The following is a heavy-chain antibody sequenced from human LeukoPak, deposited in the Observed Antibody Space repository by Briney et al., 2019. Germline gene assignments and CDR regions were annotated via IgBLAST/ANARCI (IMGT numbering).Heavy chain of an antibody. CDR2: INPSGGST. CDR1: GYTFTSYY. CDR3: ARARAVAGVDY. J-gene: IGHJ4*02. D-gene: IGHD6-19*01. Sequence: ASVKVSCKASGYTFTSYYMHRVRQAPGQGLEWMGIINPSGGSTSYAQKFQGRVTMTRDTSTSTVYMELSSLRSEDTAVYYCARARAVAGVDYWGQGTLVTVSS. V-gene: IGHV1-46*01.